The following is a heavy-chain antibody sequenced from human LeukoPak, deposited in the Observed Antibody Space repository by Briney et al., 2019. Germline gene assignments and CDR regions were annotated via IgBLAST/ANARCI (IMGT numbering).Heavy chain of an antibody. D-gene: IGHD3-10*01. CDR2: IYPGDSDT. J-gene: IGHJ4*02. V-gene: IGHV5-51*01. CDR1: GYSFTSYW. CDR3: ATHYGPGSYFRYYFDY. Sequence: GESLKISCKGSGYSFTSYWIGWVRQMPGKGLEWMGIIYPGDSDTRYSPSFQGQVTISADKSISTAYLQWSSLKASDTAMYYCATHYGPGSYFRYYFDYWGQGTLVTVSS.